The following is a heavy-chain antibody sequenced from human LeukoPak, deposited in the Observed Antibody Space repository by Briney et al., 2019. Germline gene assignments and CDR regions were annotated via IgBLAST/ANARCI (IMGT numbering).Heavy chain of an antibody. CDR1: GFTFSGFW. J-gene: IGHJ3*01. D-gene: IGHD6-6*01. CDR3: ARSSYSSPSSV. V-gene: IGHV3-7*03. Sequence: GGSLRLSCAVSGFTFSGFWMSWSRQAPGKGLEWVASINSDGSEGYYADVVKGRFTISRDNAKNSLYLQINSLRAEDTAVYYCARSSYSSPSSVWGQGTMVTVSS. CDR2: INSDGSEG.